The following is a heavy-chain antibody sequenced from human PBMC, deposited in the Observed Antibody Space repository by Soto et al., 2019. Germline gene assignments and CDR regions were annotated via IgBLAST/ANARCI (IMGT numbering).Heavy chain of an antibody. CDR2: IKSKTDGGTT. V-gene: IGHV3-15*01. CDR1: GFTFSNAW. J-gene: IGHJ6*02. CDR3: TSQGGYSSGWYYYGMDV. Sequence: GSLRLSCAASGFTFSNAWMSWVRQAPGKGLEWVGRIKSKTDGGTTDYAAPVKGRFTISRDDSKNTLYLQMNSLKTEDTAVYYCTSQGGYSSGWYYYGMDVWGQGTTVTVSS. D-gene: IGHD6-19*01.